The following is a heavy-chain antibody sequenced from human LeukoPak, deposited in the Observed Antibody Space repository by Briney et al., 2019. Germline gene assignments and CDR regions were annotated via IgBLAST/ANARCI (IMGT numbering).Heavy chain of an antibody. V-gene: IGHV3-11*01. CDR1: GFTFSDSY. Sequence: GGSLRLSCAASGFTFSDSYMSWIRQAPGKGLEWVSYISSSGSTIYYADSVKGRFTISRDNAKNSLYLQMNSLRAEDTAVYYCARDSARGVYCGGDCGDAFDIWGQGTMVTVSS. CDR2: ISSSGSTI. J-gene: IGHJ3*02. CDR3: ARDSARGVYCGGDCGDAFDI. D-gene: IGHD2-21*02.